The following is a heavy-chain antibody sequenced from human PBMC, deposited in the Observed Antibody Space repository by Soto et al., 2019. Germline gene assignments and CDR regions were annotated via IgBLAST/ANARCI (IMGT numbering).Heavy chain of an antibody. J-gene: IGHJ2*01. D-gene: IGHD4-17*01. CDR2: VSDRGGST. V-gene: IGHV3-23*01. Sequence: GGSLRLSCAASGFTFSSYALNWVRQAPGKGLEWVSSVSDRGGSTYYADSVKGRFIISRDNSNNTLFLQIKSLRVEDTAVYFCARVDGDWYFDLWGRGTLVTVSS. CDR1: GFTFSSYA. CDR3: ARVDGDWYFDL.